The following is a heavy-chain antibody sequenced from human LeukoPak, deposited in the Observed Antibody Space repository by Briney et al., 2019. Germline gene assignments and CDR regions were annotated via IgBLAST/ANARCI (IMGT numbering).Heavy chain of an antibody. Sequence: GGSLRLSCAASGFTFSSYGMHWVRQAPGKGLEWVAVISYDGSNKYYADSVKGRFTISRDNSKNTLYLQMNSLRAGDTAVYYCAKSLMATKTDYWGQGTLVTVSS. CDR3: AKSLMATKTDY. V-gene: IGHV3-30*18. CDR1: GFTFSSYG. D-gene: IGHD5-12*01. CDR2: ISYDGSNK. J-gene: IGHJ4*02.